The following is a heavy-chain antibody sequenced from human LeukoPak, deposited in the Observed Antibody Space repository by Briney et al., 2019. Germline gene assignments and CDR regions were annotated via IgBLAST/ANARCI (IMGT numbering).Heavy chain of an antibody. CDR2: ISGRGGTT. D-gene: IGHD4-17*01. V-gene: IGHV3-23*01. Sequence: PGGSLRLSRVASGFTFSNYVMSWVRQAPGKGLELVSSISGRGGTTYYGDSVKGRFSISRDNSRNTLYLQMNSLRAEDTAAYYCAKDRVSTVTTNYFDYWGQGTLVTVSS. J-gene: IGHJ4*02. CDR1: GFTFSNYV. CDR3: AKDRVSTVTTNYFDY.